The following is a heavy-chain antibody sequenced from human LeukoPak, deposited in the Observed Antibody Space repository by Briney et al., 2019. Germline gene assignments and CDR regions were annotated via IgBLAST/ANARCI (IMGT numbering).Heavy chain of an antibody. J-gene: IGHJ4*02. D-gene: IGHD3-3*01. V-gene: IGHV3-23*01. CDR1: GFTFSSYG. CDR2: ISGSGGST. CDR3: SGDRGGAYDFWSGYYTGYFDY. Sequence: GGSLRLSCAASGFTFSSYGMSWVRQAPGKGLEWVSAISGSGGSTYYADSVKGRFTISRDNSKNTLYLQMNSLRAEDAAVYYCSGDRGGAYDFWSGYYTGYFDYWGQGTLVPVSS.